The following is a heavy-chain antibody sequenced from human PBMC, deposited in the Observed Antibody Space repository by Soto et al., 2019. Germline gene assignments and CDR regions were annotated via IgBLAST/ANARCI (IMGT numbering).Heavy chain of an antibody. Sequence: SVKVSCKASGFTFTSSAVQWVRQARGQRLEWIGWIVVGSGNTNCAQKFQERVTITRDMSTSTAYMELSSLRSEDTAVYYCAAEKNYYYGMDVWGQGTTVTVSS. CDR1: GFTFTSSA. J-gene: IGHJ6*02. V-gene: IGHV1-58*01. CDR3: AAEKNYYYGMDV. CDR2: IVVGSGNT.